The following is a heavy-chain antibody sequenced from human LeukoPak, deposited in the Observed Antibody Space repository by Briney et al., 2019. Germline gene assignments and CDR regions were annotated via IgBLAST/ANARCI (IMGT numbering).Heavy chain of an antibody. D-gene: IGHD3-3*02. J-gene: IGHJ4*02. Sequence: GGSLRLSCAASGFTVSSNYMSWVRQAPGKGLEWVSVIYSGGSTYYADSVKGRFTISRDNSKNTLYLQMNSLRAEDTAVYYCTTDYRYLYWHSSFDYWGQGTLVTVSS. CDR1: GFTVSSNY. V-gene: IGHV3-66*01. CDR2: IYSGGST. CDR3: TTDYRYLYWHSSFDY.